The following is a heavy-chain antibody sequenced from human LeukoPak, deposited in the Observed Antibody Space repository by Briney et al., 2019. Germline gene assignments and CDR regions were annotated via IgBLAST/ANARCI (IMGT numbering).Heavy chain of an antibody. CDR3: ARVGSSSSYDY. CDR2: INPNSGGT. J-gene: IGHJ4*02. V-gene: IGHV1-2*02. Sequence: ASVKVSCKASGYTFTSYAMNWVRQAPGQGLEWMGWINPNSGGTNYAQKFQGRVTMTRDTSISTAYMELSRLRSDDTAVYYCARVGSSSSYDYWGQGTLVTVSS. CDR1: GYTFTSYA. D-gene: IGHD6-6*01.